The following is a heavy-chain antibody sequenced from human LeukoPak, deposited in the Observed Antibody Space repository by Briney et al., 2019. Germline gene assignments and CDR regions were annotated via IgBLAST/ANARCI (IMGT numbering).Heavy chain of an antibody. D-gene: IGHD4-11*01. Sequence: SETLSLTCAVYGGSFSGYYWRWIRQPPGKGLEWIGEINHSGSTNDNPSLKSRVTISVDTSKNQFSLKLSSVTAADTAVYYCARQGAFFTVTRFYWFDPWGQGTLVTVSS. V-gene: IGHV4-34*01. CDR2: INHSGST. CDR1: GGSFSGYY. J-gene: IGHJ5*02. CDR3: ARQGAFFTVTRFYWFDP.